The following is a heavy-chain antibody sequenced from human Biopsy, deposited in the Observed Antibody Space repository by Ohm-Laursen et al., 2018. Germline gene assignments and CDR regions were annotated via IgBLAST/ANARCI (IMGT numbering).Heavy chain of an antibody. Sequence: SLRLSCAAPNFTFSSYAMSWVRQAPGKGLEWVSTISGSGGNTYYADSVRGRFTVSRDGSKSTLYLQMSSLSAEDTAFYYCAKGGYCTTSSCYMDLDYWGQGTLVTVSS. J-gene: IGHJ4*02. CDR3: AKGGYCTTSSCYMDLDY. CDR2: ISGSGGNT. D-gene: IGHD2-2*02. V-gene: IGHV3-23*01. CDR1: NFTFSSYA.